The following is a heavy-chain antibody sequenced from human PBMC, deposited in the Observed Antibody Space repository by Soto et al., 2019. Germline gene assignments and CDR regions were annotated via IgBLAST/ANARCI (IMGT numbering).Heavy chain of an antibody. CDR2: IIPIFGTA. D-gene: IGHD5-12*01. CDR1: GGTFSSYA. CDR3: ARVGQPLEMATIVWFDP. J-gene: IGHJ5*02. Sequence: QVQLVQSGAEVKKPGSSVKVSCKASGGTFSSYAISWVRQAPGQGLEWMGGIIPIFGTANYAQKFQGRVTITADESTSTAYMELSSLRSEDTAVYYCARVGQPLEMATIVWFDPWGQGTLVNVSS. V-gene: IGHV1-69*01.